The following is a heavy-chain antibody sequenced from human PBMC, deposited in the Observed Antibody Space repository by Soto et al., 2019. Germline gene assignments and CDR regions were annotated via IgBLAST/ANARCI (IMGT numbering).Heavy chain of an antibody. J-gene: IGHJ6*02. V-gene: IGHV3-43*02. CDR3: AKDSAGYYDSSGYYWGYYGMDV. CDR1: GFTFDDYA. D-gene: IGHD3-22*01. Sequence: GGSLRLSCAASGFTFDDYAMHWVRQAPGKGLEWVSLISGDGGSTYYADSVKGRFTISRDNSKNSLYLQMNSLRTEDTALYYCAKDSAGYYDSSGYYWGYYGMDVGGQGTTVTVSS. CDR2: ISGDGGST.